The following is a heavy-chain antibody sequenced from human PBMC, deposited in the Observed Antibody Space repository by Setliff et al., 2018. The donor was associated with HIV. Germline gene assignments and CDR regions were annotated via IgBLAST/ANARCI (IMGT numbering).Heavy chain of an antibody. D-gene: IGHD6-13*01. V-gene: IGHV3-30*04. Sequence: GGSLRLSCAASRFIFSSYAMHWVRQAPGKGLEWVAFISYDGSKKYDADFVKGRFTISRDNSKNTVYLQMNSLRAEDTAVYYCATLSSNWHLDYWGQGTLVTVSS. CDR3: ATLSSNWHLDY. J-gene: IGHJ4*02. CDR1: RFIFSSYA. CDR2: ISYDGSKK.